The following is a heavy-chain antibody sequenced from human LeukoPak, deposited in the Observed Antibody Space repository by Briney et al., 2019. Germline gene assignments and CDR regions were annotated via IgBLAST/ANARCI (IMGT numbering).Heavy chain of an antibody. CDR3: ARDAGHQLSRRNYYAMDV. D-gene: IGHD1-1*01. J-gene: IGHJ6*02. Sequence: SETLSLTCTVSDGSINSSSYYWGWVRQPPGKGLEWIGSMYYRGSTYYNPSLKSRVTISVDTSKNQFSLKLSSVTAADTAVYYCARDAGHQLSRRNYYAMDVWGQGTTVTVSS. CDR1: DGSINSSSYY. CDR2: MYYRGST. V-gene: IGHV4-39*07.